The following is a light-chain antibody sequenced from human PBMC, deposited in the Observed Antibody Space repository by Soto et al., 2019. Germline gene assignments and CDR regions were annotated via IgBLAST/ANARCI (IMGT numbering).Light chain of an antibody. Sequence: DIQMTQSPSTLSASVGDRVTITCRASQNINRWLAWYQQRPGKAPKLLIHKASTLEAGVPSRFSGSASETEFPLTISSLQPDDFAAYFCLQYYVYPLTFGGETKLEIK. CDR2: KAS. J-gene: IGKJ4*01. CDR1: QNINRW. CDR3: LQYYVYPLT. V-gene: IGKV1-5*03.